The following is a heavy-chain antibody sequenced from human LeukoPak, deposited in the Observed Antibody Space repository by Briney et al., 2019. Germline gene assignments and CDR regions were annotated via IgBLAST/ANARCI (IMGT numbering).Heavy chain of an antibody. CDR3: ARVGGSLPDAFDI. CDR2: ISYNGGST. CDR1: GFTFSRYS. V-gene: IGHV3-64*01. J-gene: IGHJ3*02. D-gene: IGHD2-15*01. Sequence: GGSLRLSCEASGFTFSRYSLTWVRQAPGKGLEHVSAISYNGGSTYYGNSVKGRFTISRDNSKNTLYLQMGSLRAEDMAVYYSARVGGSLPDAFDIWGQGTMVPVSS.